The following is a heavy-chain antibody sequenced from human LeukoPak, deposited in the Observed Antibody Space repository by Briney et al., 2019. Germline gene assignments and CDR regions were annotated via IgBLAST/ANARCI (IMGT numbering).Heavy chain of an antibody. CDR1: GFIFSNYW. J-gene: IGHJ4*02. D-gene: IGHD1-26*01. CDR2: IKEDGSEK. V-gene: IGHV3-7*02. Sequence: GGSLRLSCATSGFIFSNYWMTWVRQAPGKGLEFVANIKEDGSEKYYVDSVKGRFTISKDNARNSLYLYMNSLRADDTAVYYCARGNGRYDYWGQGTLVTVPS. CDR3: ARGNGRYDY.